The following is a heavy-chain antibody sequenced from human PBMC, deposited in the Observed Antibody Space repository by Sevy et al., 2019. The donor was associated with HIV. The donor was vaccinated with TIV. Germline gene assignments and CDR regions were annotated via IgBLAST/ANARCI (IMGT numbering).Heavy chain of an antibody. V-gene: IGHV3-48*02. CDR1: GFTFSSYS. Sequence: GGSLRLSCAASGFTFSSYSMNWVRQAPEKGLEWVSYISSSSSTIYYADSVKGRFTISRDNAKNSLYLQMNSLRDEDTAVYYCARTKGPYSSSWYYFDYWGQGTLVTVSS. CDR3: ARTKGPYSSSWYYFDY. CDR2: ISSSSSTI. D-gene: IGHD6-13*01. J-gene: IGHJ4*02.